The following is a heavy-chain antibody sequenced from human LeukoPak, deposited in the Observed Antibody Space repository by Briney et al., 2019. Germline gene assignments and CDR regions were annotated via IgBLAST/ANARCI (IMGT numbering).Heavy chain of an antibody. CDR2: ISGSGGST. Sequence: GGSLRLSCPACGFIYSSYAMSWVRPAPGKGLEWVSAISGSGGSTYYADSVKGRFTISRDNSKNTLYLQMNSLRAEDTAVYYCAKRPYCSGGSCYPFDYWGQGTLVTVSS. CDR3: AKRPYCSGGSCYPFDY. J-gene: IGHJ4*02. V-gene: IGHV3-23*01. D-gene: IGHD2-15*01. CDR1: GFIYSSYA.